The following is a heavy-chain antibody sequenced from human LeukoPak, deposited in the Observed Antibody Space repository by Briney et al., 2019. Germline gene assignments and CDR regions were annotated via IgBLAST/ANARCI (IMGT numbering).Heavy chain of an antibody. J-gene: IGHJ4*02. CDR1: GFTFSKYG. Sequence: GGSLRLSCAASGFTFSKYGMHWVRQAPGKGLEWVAFIRYDGSNKYYADSVKGRFTISRDNAKNSLYLQMNSLRAEDTAVYFCARVGALSSSWLLYWGQGTLVTVSS. CDR3: ARVGALSSSWLLY. CDR2: IRYDGSNK. V-gene: IGHV3-30*02. D-gene: IGHD6-13*01.